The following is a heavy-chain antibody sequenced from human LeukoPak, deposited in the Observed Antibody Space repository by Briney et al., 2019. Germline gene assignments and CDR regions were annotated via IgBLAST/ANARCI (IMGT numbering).Heavy chain of an antibody. CDR2: TYYSGST. CDR1: GGSISSGGYY. J-gene: IGHJ6*03. D-gene: IGHD2-8*01. CDR3: ARAGCTNGVCYYYYYMDV. V-gene: IGHV4-31*03. Sequence: TLSLTCTVSGGSISSGGYYWSWIRRHPGKGLKWIGYTYYSGSTYYNPSLKSRVTISVDTSKNQFSLKLSSVTAADTAVYYCARAGCTNGVCYYYYYMDVWGKGTTVTVSS.